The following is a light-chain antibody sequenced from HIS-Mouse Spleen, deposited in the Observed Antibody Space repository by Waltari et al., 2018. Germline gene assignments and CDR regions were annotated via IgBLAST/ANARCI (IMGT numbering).Light chain of an antibody. V-gene: IGLV2-11*01. CDR2: DVS. J-gene: IGLJ2*01. CDR3: CSYAGSYTLV. CDR1: SSDVGGYNY. Sequence: QSALTQPRPVSGSPGPSVTIPCTGTSSDVGGYNYVAWYQQHPGKAPNLMIYDVSKRPSGVPDRFSGSKSGNTASLTISGLQAEDEADYYCCSYAGSYTLVFGGGTKLTVL.